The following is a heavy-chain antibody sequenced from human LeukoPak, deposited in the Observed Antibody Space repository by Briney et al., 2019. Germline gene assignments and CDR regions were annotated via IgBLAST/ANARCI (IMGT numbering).Heavy chain of an antibody. CDR1: GGSIISYY. J-gene: IGHJ4*02. D-gene: IGHD3-22*01. CDR3: ARAYYYDNSGYYYFDY. CDR2: IYTSGST. Sequence: SQTLSLTCTVPGGSIISYYWSWIRKPAGKGLEWIGRIYTSGSTNYNPSLKSRVTMSVDTSKNQFSLNLNSVTAADTALYYCARAYYYDNSGYYYFDYWGQGTLVTVSS. V-gene: IGHV4-4*07.